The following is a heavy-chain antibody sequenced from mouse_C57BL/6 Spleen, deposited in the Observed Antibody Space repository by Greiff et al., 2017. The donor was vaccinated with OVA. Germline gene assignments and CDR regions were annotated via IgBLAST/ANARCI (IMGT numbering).Heavy chain of an antibody. V-gene: IGHV1-19*01. CDR3: ARKDYDYDAYYFDY. CDR2: INPYNGGT. J-gene: IGHJ2*01. CDR1: GYTFTDYY. Sequence: VQLQQSGPVLVKPGASVKMSCKASGYTFTDYYMNWVKQSHGKSLEWIGVINPYNGGTSYNQKFKGKATLTVDKSSSTAYMELNSLTSEDSAVYYCARKDYDYDAYYFDYWGQGTTLTVSS. D-gene: IGHD2-4*01.